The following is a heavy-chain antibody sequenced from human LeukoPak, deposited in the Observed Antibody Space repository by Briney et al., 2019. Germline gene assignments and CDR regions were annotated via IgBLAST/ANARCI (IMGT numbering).Heavy chain of an antibody. D-gene: IGHD1-26*01. Sequence: ETLSLTCTVSGGSISGHNWTWSRQPPGTGLEWIGYFYDSGDFNYNPSLKSRVTISTDMSTSQFSLRMSSVSAADTAMYYCARLLRPGGRKGDAFDIWGQGTLVTVSS. CDR2: FYDSGDF. J-gene: IGHJ3*02. CDR1: GGSISGHN. CDR3: ARLLRPGGRKGDAFDI. V-gene: IGHV4-59*08.